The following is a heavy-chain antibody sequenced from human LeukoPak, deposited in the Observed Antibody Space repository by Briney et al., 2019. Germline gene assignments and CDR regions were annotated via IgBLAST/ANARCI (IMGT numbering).Heavy chain of an antibody. CDR1: GYTFTSYG. CDR3: ARYDFGVVIIGYYYMDV. V-gene: IGHV1-18*01. J-gene: IGHJ6*03. Sequence: ASVKVSCKASGYTFTSYGISWVRQAPGQGLEWMGWISAYKGNTNYAQKLQGRVTMTTDTSTSTAYMELRSLRSDDTAVYYCARYDFGVVIIGYYYMDVWGKGTTVTVSS. D-gene: IGHD3-3*01. CDR2: ISAYKGNT.